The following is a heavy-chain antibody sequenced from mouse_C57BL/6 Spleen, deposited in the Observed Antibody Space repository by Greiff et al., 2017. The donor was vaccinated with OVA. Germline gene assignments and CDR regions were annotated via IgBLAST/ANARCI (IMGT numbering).Heavy chain of an antibody. V-gene: IGHV1-66*01. Sequence: VKLQESGPELVKPGASVKISCKASGYSFTSYYIHWVKQRPGQGLEWIGWIYPGSGNTKYNEQFKGKATLTADTSSSTAYMQLSSLTSEDSAVYYCARGLFAYWGQGTLVTVSA. CDR1: GYSFTSYY. CDR3: ARGLFAY. J-gene: IGHJ3*01. D-gene: IGHD3-1*01. CDR2: IYPGSGNT.